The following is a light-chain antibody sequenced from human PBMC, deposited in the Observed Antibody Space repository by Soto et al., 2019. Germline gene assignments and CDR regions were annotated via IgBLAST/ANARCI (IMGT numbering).Light chain of an antibody. J-gene: IGKJ5*01. CDR2: GAS. CDR3: QQYFSIPIT. Sequence: EIVMTQSPATLSVSPGESATLSCRASQSVSSNLAWYQQKPGQAPRLLIYGASTRAAGIPARFSGSGSGTDFTLTISSLQAEDVAVYYCQQYFSIPITFGQGTRLEIK. V-gene: IGKV3-15*01. CDR1: QSVSSN.